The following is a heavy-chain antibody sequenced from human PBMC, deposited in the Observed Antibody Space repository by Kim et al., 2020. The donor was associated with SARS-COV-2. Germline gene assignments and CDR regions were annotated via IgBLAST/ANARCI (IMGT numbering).Heavy chain of an antibody. V-gene: IGHV1-69*01. Sequence: FQGRVTITADESTSTAYMELSSLRSEDTAVYYCARDNGSSSFSYYYGMDVWGQGTTVTVSS. J-gene: IGHJ6*02. D-gene: IGHD6-6*01. CDR3: ARDNGSSSFSYYYGMDV.